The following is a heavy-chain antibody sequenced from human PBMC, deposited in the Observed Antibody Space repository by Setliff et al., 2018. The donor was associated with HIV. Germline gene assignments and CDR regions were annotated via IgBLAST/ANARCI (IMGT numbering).Heavy chain of an antibody. J-gene: IGHJ3*02. D-gene: IGHD2-15*01. V-gene: IGHV5-51*01. CDR2: IYPGDSDT. Sequence: PGASLKISCKGSGYSFNSYWIGWVRQMPGKGLEWMGIIYPGDSDTRYSPSFQGQVTISADKSISTAYLQWSGLKASDTAMYYCARQTLGHCSGGSCYGGAFDIWGQGTMVTVSS. CDR1: GYSFNSYW. CDR3: ARQTLGHCSGGSCYGGAFDI.